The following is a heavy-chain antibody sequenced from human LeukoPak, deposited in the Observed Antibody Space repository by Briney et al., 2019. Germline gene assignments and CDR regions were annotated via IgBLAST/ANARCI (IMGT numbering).Heavy chain of an antibody. CDR1: GYTFTGYY. D-gene: IGHD6-13*01. V-gene: IGHV1-2*02. J-gene: IGHJ4*02. CDR3: YRGPAAAGTGVIDY. CDR2: INPNSGGT. Sequence: GASVKVSCKASGYTFTGYYMHWVRQAPGQGLGWMGWINPNSGGTNYAQKFQGRVTMTRDTSISTAYMELSRLRSDDTAVYYCYRGPAAAGTGVIDYRGQGTLVTVSS.